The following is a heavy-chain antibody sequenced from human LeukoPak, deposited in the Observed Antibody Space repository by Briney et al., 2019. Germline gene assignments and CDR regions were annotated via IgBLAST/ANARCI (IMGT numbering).Heavy chain of an antibody. Sequence: SGTLSLICAVSGASISSNNWWNWVRLPPGKGLEWIGEIYHSGSTNYSPSLKSRITISVDKSKNHFSLKLTSVTAADTAIYYCAAAAVAVDYWGQGTLVTVSS. CDR1: GASISSNNW. CDR3: AAAAVAVDY. J-gene: IGHJ4*02. CDR2: IYHSGST. V-gene: IGHV4-4*02. D-gene: IGHD6-19*01.